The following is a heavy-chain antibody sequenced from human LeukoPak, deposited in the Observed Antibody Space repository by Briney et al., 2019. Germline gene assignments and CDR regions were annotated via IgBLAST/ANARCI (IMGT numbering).Heavy chain of an antibody. V-gene: IGHV3-23*01. CDR3: ANAGVYYDSSGYYF. CDR2: ISGSGGSN. J-gene: IGHJ4*02. Sequence: GGSLRLSCAASGFTISSYAMSWVRQAPGKGLEWVSAISGSGGSNYYADSVKGRITILKTNNKKTLYLQMNSLRAEDTAVYYCANAGVYYDSSGYYFWGQGTLVTVSS. D-gene: IGHD3-22*01. CDR1: GFTISSYA.